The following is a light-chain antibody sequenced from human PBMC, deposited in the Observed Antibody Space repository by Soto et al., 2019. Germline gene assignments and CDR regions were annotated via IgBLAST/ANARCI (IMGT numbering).Light chain of an antibody. J-gene: IGLJ2*01. CDR2: EVS. CDR1: SSDVGSYNL. CDR3: CSYADRTSVV. Sequence: QSALTQPASVSGSPGQSITISCTGTSSDVGSYNLVSWYQQHPGKAPKFIIYEVSKRPSGVSNRFSGSKSGNTASLTISGLQAEDEADYYCCSYADRTSVVFGGGTKLTVL. V-gene: IGLV2-23*02.